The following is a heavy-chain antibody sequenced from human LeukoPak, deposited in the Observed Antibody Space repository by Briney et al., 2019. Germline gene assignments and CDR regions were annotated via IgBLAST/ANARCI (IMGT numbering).Heavy chain of an antibody. Sequence: PSETLSLTCAVSGGSISSSNWWSWVRQPPGKGLEWIGEIYHSGSTNCNPSLKSRVTISVDKSKNQFSLKLSSVTAADTAVYYCARDSITMVRGQTYYYMDVWGKGTTVTVSS. CDR2: IYHSGST. V-gene: IGHV4-4*02. CDR3: ARDSITMVRGQTYYYMDV. J-gene: IGHJ6*03. CDR1: GGSISSSNW. D-gene: IGHD3-10*01.